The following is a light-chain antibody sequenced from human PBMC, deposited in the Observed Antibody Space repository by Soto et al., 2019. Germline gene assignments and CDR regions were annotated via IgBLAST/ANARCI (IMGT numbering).Light chain of an antibody. Sequence: QMTQSPSSLSASVGDSLTLTCRASQTVTSYLNWYQQKPGKAPKLLIYAASTLQSGVPSRFSGSGSGTEFTLTIISLQPEDFATYYCQQSYRFPKTFGRGTKV. CDR2: AAS. J-gene: IGKJ1*01. CDR1: QTVTSY. V-gene: IGKV1-39*01. CDR3: QQSYRFPKT.